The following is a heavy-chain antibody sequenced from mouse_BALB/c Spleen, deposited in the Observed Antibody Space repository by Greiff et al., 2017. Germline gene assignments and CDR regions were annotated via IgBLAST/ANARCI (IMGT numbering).Heavy chain of an antibody. V-gene: IGHV14-4*02. Sequence: EVQLQESGAELVRSGASVKLSCTASGFNIKDYYMHWVKQRPEQGLEWIGWIVPANGDTEYAPKFQGKATMTADTSSNTAYLQLSSLTSEDTAVCYCNAGAAREASSYWGQGTLVTVSA. D-gene: IGHD3-1*01. CDR2: IVPANGDT. J-gene: IGHJ3*01. CDR1: GFNIKDYY. CDR3: NAGAAREASSY.